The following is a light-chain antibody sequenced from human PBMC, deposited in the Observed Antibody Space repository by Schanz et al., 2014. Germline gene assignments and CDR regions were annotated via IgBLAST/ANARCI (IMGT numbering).Light chain of an antibody. J-gene: IGKJ4*02. Sequence: EIVVTQSPATLALSPGERASLSCRASRSISGNLAWYQQTPGQAPRLLIFDASNRATGIPERFSGSGSVTDFTLTISRLEPEDFAVYHCQQYGSSPLTFGGGTKVELK. CDR2: DAS. CDR1: RSISGN. CDR3: QQYGSSPLT. V-gene: IGKV3-20*01.